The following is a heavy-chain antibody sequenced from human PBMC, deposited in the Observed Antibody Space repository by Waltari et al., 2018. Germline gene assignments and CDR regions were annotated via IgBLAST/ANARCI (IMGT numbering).Heavy chain of an antibody. V-gene: IGHV4-39*01. CDR2: IYYSGNT. CDR3: ARTYSGDYEFWFDP. J-gene: IGHJ5*02. D-gene: IGHD1-26*01. CDR1: GGSISSLNYN. Sequence: QLQLQESGPGLVKSSETLSLTCDVSGGSISSLNYNWGWLRQTPGKGLEWIASIYYSGNTYYNPSLNSRVTISVDTSKNQFSLRLSSVTAADTAVYYCARTYSGDYEFWFDPWGQGTLVTVSS.